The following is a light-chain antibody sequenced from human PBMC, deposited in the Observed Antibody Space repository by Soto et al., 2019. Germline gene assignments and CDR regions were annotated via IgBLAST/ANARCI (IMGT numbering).Light chain of an antibody. J-gene: IGLJ3*02. V-gene: IGLV2-23*01. Sequence: QSALTQPASVSGSPGQSITISCTGTSSDVGSYNLVSWYQQHPGKAPKLVLYEGSKRPSGVSNRFSGSKSGNTASLTISGLQAEDEADYYCCSYAGSSTCVFGGGTKLTVL. CDR3: CSYAGSSTCV. CDR1: SSDVGSYNL. CDR2: EGS.